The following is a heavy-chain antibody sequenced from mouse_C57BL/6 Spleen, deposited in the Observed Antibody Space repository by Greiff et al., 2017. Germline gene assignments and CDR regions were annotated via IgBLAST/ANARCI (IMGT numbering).Heavy chain of an antibody. CDR1: GFTFSSYA. J-gene: IGHJ4*01. D-gene: IGHD1-1*01. V-gene: IGHV5-4*01. CDR3: ARDPHYYGSSYVGAMDY. CDR2: ISDGGSYT. Sequence: LVESGGGLVKPGGSLKLSCAASGFTFSSYAMSWVRQTPEKRLEWVATISDGGSYTYYPDNVKGRFTISRDNAKNNLYLQMSHLKSEDTAMYYCARDPHYYGSSYVGAMDYWGQGTSVTVSS.